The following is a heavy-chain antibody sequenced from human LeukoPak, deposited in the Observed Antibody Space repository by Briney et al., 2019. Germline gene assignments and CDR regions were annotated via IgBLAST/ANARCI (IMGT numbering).Heavy chain of an antibody. CDR1: GYTFSIYA. J-gene: IGHJ4*02. D-gene: IGHD2-2*01. CDR2: INPGNAKT. CDR3: ARGVWSSHNKEYFLDY. Sequence: ASVKGSCKTSGYTFSIYAMNWVRQAPGQRPEWMGWINPGNAKTKYSQRFQGRVTITRDTSASTAYMDLSSLRSEDTAVYYCARGVWSSHNKEYFLDYWGQGTLVTVSS. V-gene: IGHV1-3*01.